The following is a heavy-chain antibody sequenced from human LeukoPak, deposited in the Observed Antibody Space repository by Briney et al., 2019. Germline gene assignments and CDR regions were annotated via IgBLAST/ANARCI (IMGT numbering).Heavy chain of an antibody. V-gene: IGHV3-21*01. J-gene: IGHJ5*02. CDR1: GFTFSSYS. Sequence: GGSLRLSCAASGFTFSSYSMNWVRQAPGKGLEWVSSISSSSSYIYYADSVKGRFTISRDNAKNSLYLQMNSLRAEDTAVYYCARDVVLGYCSSTSCYETGWFDPWGREPWSPSPQ. CDR2: ISSSSSYI. D-gene: IGHD2-2*01. CDR3: ARDVVLGYCSSTSCYETGWFDP.